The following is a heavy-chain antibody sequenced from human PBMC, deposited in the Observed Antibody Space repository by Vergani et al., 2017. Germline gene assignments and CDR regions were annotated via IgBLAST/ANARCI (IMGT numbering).Heavy chain of an antibody. CDR3: ARGNCGVNCPKYNWLAP. D-gene: IGHD2-21*01. J-gene: IGHJ5*02. Sequence: QVQLQESGPGLVKPPGTLSLTCTVSGGSMSDFYWTWIRQPAGRGLEWIGRIYPNGNGNYNESLRSRLTMSIDTSRSLFSLSLSSVTAADTAVYYCARGNCGVNCPKYNWLAPWGRGILVTVSS. CDR2: IYPNGNG. CDR1: GGSMSDFY. V-gene: IGHV4-4*07.